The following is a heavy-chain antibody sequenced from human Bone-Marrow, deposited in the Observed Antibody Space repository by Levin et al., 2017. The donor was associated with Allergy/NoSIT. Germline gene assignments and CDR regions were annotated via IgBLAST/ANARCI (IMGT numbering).Heavy chain of an antibody. J-gene: IGHJ3*01. CDR1: GFTFGTYG. D-gene: IGHD1-1*01. CDR2: VTYDGGSR. Sequence: SCAASGFTFGTYGMHWVRQTPGKGLEWVALVTYDGGSRYYVDSVKGRFTISRDNSKNALYLQMDSLTVEDTALYYCAGYEGFDAFDVWGQGTMVTVSS. V-gene: IGHV3-30*03. CDR3: AGYEGFDAFDV.